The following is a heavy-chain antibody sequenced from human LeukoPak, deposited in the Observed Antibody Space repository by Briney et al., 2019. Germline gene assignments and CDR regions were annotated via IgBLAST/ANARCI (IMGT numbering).Heavy chain of an antibody. V-gene: IGHV1-3*01. J-gene: IGHJ4*02. Sequence: GASVKVSCKASGYSFPNHAIHWVGQAPGQGLEGMGWINVGNANTKYSQMFQGRGTITRDTSANTACMELSSLRSEDTAVYYCARRDRRHFDYWGQGTLVTVST. CDR1: GYSFPNHA. CDR2: INVGNANT. D-gene: IGHD3-22*01. CDR3: ARRDRRHFDY.